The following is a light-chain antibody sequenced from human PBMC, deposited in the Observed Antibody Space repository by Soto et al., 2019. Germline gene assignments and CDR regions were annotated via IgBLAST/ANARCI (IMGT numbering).Light chain of an antibody. V-gene: IGLV2-14*01. CDR2: EVS. CDR3: SSFTSAYTFV. CDR1: SSDVGGYNY. J-gene: IGLJ1*01. Sequence: QSALAQPASVSGSPGQSIAISCTGTSSDVGGYNYVSWYQQHPGKAPKLLISEVSIRPSGVSDRFSCSKSGNTASLTISGLQTEDEADYYCSSFTSAYTFVFGSGTKLTVL.